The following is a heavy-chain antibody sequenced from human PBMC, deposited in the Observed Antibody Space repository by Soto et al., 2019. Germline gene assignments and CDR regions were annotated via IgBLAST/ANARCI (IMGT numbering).Heavy chain of an antibody. CDR3: ARDEGGIGYYTGPYYYGMDV. Sequence: LRLSCAASGFTFTRYWMNWVRQAPGKGLEWLANIKEDGSEKFYVDSVKGRFTISRDNAQNSVYLQMNSLRAEDTAVYYCARDEGGIGYYTGPYYYGMDVWGQGTTVTVSS. J-gene: IGHJ6*02. CDR1: GFTFTRYW. D-gene: IGHD3-22*01. V-gene: IGHV3-7*03. CDR2: IKEDGSEK.